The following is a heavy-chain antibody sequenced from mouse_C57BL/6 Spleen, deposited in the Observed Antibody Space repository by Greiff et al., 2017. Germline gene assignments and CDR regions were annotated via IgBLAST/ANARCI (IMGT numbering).Heavy chain of an antibody. Sequence: VQLQQSGPELVKPGDSVKISCKASGYSFTGYFMNWVMQSHGKSLEWIGRINPYNGDTFYNQKFKGKATLTVDKSSSTAHMELRSLTSEDSAVYYCARYGYDRGAWFAYWGQGTLVTVSA. V-gene: IGHV1-20*01. CDR2: INPYNGDT. D-gene: IGHD2-2*01. CDR3: ARYGYDRGAWFAY. J-gene: IGHJ3*01. CDR1: GYSFTGYF.